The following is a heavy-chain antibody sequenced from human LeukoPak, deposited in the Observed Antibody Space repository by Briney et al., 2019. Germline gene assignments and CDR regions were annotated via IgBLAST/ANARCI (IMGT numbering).Heavy chain of an antibody. V-gene: IGHV3-30-3*01. CDR2: ISYDGSNK. D-gene: IGHD6-13*01. Sequence: GGSLRLSCAASGFTFSSYAMHWVRQAPGRGLEWVAVISYDGSNKYYADSVKGRFTISRDNSKNTLYLQMNSLRAEDTAVYYCARDNIAAAFDYWGQGTLVTVSS. CDR3: ARDNIAAAFDY. CDR1: GFTFSSYA. J-gene: IGHJ4*02.